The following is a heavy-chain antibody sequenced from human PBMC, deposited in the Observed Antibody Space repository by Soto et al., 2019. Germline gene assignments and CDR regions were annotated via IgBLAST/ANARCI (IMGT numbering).Heavy chain of an antibody. CDR3: ARSVGGSNVNFDY. V-gene: IGHV1-8*01. CDR2: MNPDSGNT. CDR1: GYTFTSYD. Sequence: QVQLVQSGAEVRTPGASVKVSCKASGYTFTSYDINWVRQPTGQGPEWMGWMNPDSGNTGYVQKFQGRVTMTRNTAISTAYMELSSLRSEDTAVYYCARSVGGSNVNFDYWGQGTLVTVSS. J-gene: IGHJ4*02. D-gene: IGHD3-10*01.